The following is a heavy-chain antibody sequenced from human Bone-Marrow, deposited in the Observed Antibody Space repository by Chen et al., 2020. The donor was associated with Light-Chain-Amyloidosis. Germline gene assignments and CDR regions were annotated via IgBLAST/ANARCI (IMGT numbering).Heavy chain of an antibody. V-gene: IGHV4-39*01. J-gene: IGHJ5*02. CDR3: AGIMGAGWFDP. CDR1: GGSFISSAYY. CDR2: IYYTGHT. Sequence: QLQLQESGPGLVKSSETLSITCSVSGGSFISSAYYWGWLRQPPGKGLEWIASIYYTGHTYYNPSLKSRVTISIDTSKAQFSLKWRNVTAADTAVYYCAGIMGAGWFDPWGQGTLVTVSS. D-gene: IGHD1-26*01.